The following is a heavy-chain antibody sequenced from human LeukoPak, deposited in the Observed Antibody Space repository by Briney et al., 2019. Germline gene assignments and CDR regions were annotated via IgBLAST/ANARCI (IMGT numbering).Heavy chain of an antibody. Sequence: SETLSLTCAVSGDSISPYYWGWIRQPPGKGLEWIGYICYSGDTTYNPSLKSRVTMSVDTSKNQFSLKLSSVTAADTAVYYCARDKQPGDYWGQGALVTVSS. CDR1: GDSISPYY. CDR2: ICYSGDT. V-gene: IGHV4-59*01. CDR3: ARDKQPGDY. D-gene: IGHD1-1*01. J-gene: IGHJ4*02.